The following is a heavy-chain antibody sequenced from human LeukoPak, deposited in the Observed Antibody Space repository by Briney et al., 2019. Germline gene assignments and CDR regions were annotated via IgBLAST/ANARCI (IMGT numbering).Heavy chain of an antibody. J-gene: IGHJ4*02. Sequence: SETLSLTCAVYGGSFSGYYWSWIRQPPGKGLEWIGEINHSGSTNYNPSLKSRVTISVDRSKNQFSLKLSSVTAADTAVYYCARGHYSGSTRYYFDYWGQGTLVTVSS. CDR1: GGSFSGYY. CDR3: ARGHYSGSTRYYFDY. D-gene: IGHD1-26*01. V-gene: IGHV4-34*01. CDR2: INHSGST.